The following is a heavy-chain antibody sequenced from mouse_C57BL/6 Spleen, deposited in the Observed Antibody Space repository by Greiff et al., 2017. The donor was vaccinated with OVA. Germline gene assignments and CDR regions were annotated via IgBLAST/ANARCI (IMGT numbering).Heavy chain of an antibody. Sequence: VKLQESDAELVKPGASVKISCKVSGYTFTDHTIHWMKQRPEQGLEWIGYIYPRDGSTKYNEKFKGKATLTADKSSSTAYMQLNSLTSEDSAVYFCARSDEYGPGYFDYWGQGTTLTVSS. J-gene: IGHJ2*01. V-gene: IGHV1-78*01. CDR1: GYTFTDHT. CDR2: IYPRDGST. D-gene: IGHD5-1*01. CDR3: ARSDEYGPGYFDY.